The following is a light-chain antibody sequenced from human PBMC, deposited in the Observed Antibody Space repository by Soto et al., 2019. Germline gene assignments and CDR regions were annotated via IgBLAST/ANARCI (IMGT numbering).Light chain of an antibody. V-gene: IGKV3-20*01. CDR3: QQYGSSPLT. Sequence: DIVMTQSPGTLSLSPGERATLSCRASERVSDNYLALFPQRYGQAPRLVIYGASSTASAVPDRFSGSGSGADFTLTISRLEPEDFAVYYCQQYGSSPLTFGGGTKGDIK. CDR2: GAS. J-gene: IGKJ4*01. CDR1: ERVSDNY.